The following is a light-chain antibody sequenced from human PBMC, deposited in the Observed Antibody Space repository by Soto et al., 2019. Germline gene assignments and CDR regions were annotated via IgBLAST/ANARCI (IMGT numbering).Light chain of an antibody. CDR1: HGIGSN. CDR3: QQYYNWPLT. V-gene: IGKV3-15*01. J-gene: IGKJ4*01. CDR2: WAS. Sequence: EIVVTQGPGTLSLSPGENATLSCRATHGIGSNLAWYQHKPGQAPRVLIFWASPRASNCPARFSGRGSGTDFTLTITSLQSEDFAVYFCQQYYNWPLTFGGGTKVDI.